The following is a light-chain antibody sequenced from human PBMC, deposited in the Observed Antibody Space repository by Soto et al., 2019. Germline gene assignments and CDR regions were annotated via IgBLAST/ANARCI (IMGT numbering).Light chain of an antibody. CDR1: SSDVGGYNY. CDR3: SSYTSSSTYV. CDR2: DVS. J-gene: IGLJ1*01. Sequence: QSALTQPASVSGSPGQSITISCTGTSSDVGGYNYVSWYQQHPGKAPKLMIYDVSNRPSGVSNRFSGSKSGNTASLTISGLQAEDEADYSCSSYTSSSTYVFVTGTKVTVL. V-gene: IGLV2-14*01.